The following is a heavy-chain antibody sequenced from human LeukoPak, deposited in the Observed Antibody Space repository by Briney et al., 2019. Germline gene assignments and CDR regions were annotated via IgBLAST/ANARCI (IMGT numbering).Heavy chain of an antibody. CDR2: IRYDGSNK. V-gene: IGHV3-30*02. CDR1: GFTFSSSG. J-gene: IGHJ4*02. CDR3: PKDYYDSSGYQRSGY. Sequence: GGSLRLSCAASGFTFSSSGMHWVRQAPGKGLEWVGFIRYDGSNKYYAHSAKDRLTISSNNSNNTLYLQMNSLTAEHTAVQYCPKDYYDSSGYQRSGYWGQGTLVTVSS. D-gene: IGHD3-22*01.